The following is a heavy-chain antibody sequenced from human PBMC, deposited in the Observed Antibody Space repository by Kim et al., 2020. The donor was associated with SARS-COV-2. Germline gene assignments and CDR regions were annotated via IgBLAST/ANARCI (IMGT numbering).Heavy chain of an antibody. CDR3: AKAPAVNMIPPGSS. CDR1: GFTFSSHA. V-gene: IGHV3-23*01. Sequence: GGSLRLSCAASGFTFSSHAMNWVRQAPGKGLEWISVILAGGGTYYAASVRGRFTVSRDNSKSTLSLQMDSLRAEDSAVYYCAKAPAVNMIPPGSSWGRGT. D-gene: IGHD3-22*01. J-gene: IGHJ5*02. CDR2: ILAGGGT.